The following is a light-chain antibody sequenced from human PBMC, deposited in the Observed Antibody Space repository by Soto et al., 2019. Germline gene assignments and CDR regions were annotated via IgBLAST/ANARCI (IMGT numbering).Light chain of an antibody. J-gene: IGLJ1*01. V-gene: IGLV2-8*01. Sequence: QSVLTQPPSASGSPGQSVTISCSGTSSDVGGYNHVSWYQKYPGRAPNLMIYDVTERPSGVPDRFSGSKSGNTASLTVSGLQADDEAVYYCASFAGNGNYVFGTGTKVTVL. CDR3: ASFAGNGNYV. CDR1: SSDVGGYNH. CDR2: DVT.